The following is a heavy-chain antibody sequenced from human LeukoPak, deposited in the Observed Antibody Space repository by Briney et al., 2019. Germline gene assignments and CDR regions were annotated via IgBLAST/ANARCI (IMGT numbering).Heavy chain of an antibody. Sequence: GGSLRLSCAASGFTFSSYGMHWVRQAPGKGLEWVAVISYDGSNKYCADSVKGRFTISRDNSKNTLYLQMNSLRAEDTAVYYCAKDYLLSAWEPRGMDVWGQGTTVTVSS. V-gene: IGHV3-30*18. CDR1: GFTFSSYG. CDR3: AKDYLLSAWEPRGMDV. CDR2: ISYDGSNK. D-gene: IGHD1-26*01. J-gene: IGHJ6*02.